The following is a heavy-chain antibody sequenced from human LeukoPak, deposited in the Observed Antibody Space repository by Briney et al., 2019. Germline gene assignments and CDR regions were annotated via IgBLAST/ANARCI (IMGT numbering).Heavy chain of an antibody. Sequence: SETLSLTCTVSGGSISIYYWSWIRQPPGKGLEWSGYIYYSGSTNYNPSLKSRVTISVDTSKNQFSLKLSSVTAADTAVYYCARVGNNWNDLYNWFDPWGQGTLVTVSS. CDR2: IYYSGST. V-gene: IGHV4-59*01. J-gene: IGHJ5*02. CDR3: ARVGNNWNDLYNWFDP. CDR1: GGSISIYY. D-gene: IGHD1-20*01.